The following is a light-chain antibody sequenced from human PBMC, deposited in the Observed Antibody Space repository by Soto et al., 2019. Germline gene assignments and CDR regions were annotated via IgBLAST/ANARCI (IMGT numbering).Light chain of an antibody. CDR3: QVWDINTYHVV. V-gene: IGLV3-21*02. CDR1: NIGSKS. J-gene: IGLJ2*01. Sequence: SYELTQPPSMSVAPGQTARITCGRDNIGSKSVHWYQRKPGQAPVLVVYYDTDRAAGIPARFSGSKSGGTATLTISRVEAGDEADYYCQVWDINTYHVVFGGGTKLTVL. CDR2: YDT.